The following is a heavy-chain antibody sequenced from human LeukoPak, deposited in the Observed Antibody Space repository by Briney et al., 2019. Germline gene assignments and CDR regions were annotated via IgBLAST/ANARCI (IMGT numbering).Heavy chain of an antibody. D-gene: IGHD3-16*01. J-gene: IGHJ4*02. V-gene: IGHV3-30*04. CDR3: TRWGLGGENSIGFDY. Sequence: GGSLRLSCSASGFILSDYAMHWVRQAPGMGLEWVAVISYDGNYKYYADSVKGRFTISRDNSKDTVFLQMNSLAPEDTAHYYCTRWGLGGENSIGFDYWGQGNLVAVSS. CDR2: ISYDGNYK. CDR1: GFILSDYA.